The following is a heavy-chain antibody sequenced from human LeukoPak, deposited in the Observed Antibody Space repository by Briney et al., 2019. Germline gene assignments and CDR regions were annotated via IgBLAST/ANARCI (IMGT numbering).Heavy chain of an antibody. CDR3: ARDRGTAMVRGWFDP. Sequence: SETLSLTCAVYGGSFSGYYWSWIRQPPGKGLEWIGEINHSGSTNYNPSLKSRVTISVDTSKNQFSLKLSSVTAADTAVYYCARDRGTAMVRGWFDPWGQGTLVTVSS. V-gene: IGHV4-34*01. CDR1: GGSFSGYY. J-gene: IGHJ5*02. D-gene: IGHD5-18*01. CDR2: INHSGST.